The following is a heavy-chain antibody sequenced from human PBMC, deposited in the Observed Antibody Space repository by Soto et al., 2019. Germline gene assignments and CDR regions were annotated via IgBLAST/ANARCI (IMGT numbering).Heavy chain of an antibody. Sequence: QVQLQQWGAGLLKPSETLSLTCAVYGGSFSGYYWSWIRQPPGKGLEWIEEINHSGSTNYNPSLKSRVTISVDTSKNQFSLKLSSVTAADTAVYYCARGRITMIVVAIRAFDIWGQGTMVTVSS. CDR1: GGSFSGYY. J-gene: IGHJ3*02. CDR2: INHSGST. CDR3: ARGRITMIVVAIRAFDI. V-gene: IGHV4-34*01. D-gene: IGHD3-22*01.